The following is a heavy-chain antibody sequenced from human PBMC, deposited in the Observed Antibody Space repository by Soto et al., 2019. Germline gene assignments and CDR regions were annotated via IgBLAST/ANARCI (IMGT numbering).Heavy chain of an antibody. J-gene: IGHJ6*02. Sequence: EVQLVESGGVLVQPGGSLRLSCAASGFTVSSNYMRWVLQAPGKGLEWVSVIYRGGSTYYADSVKGRFTISRYNSKNTLYLQMNSLRAEDTAVYSCARDRIPTGMDVWGQGTTVTVSS. V-gene: IGHV3-66*01. CDR2: IYRGGST. CDR1: GFTVSSNY. CDR3: ARDRIPTGMDV.